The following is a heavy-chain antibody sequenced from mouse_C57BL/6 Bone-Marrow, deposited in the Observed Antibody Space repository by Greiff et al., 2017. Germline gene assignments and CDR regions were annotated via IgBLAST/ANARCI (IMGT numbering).Heavy chain of an antibody. D-gene: IGHD1-1*01. Sequence: VQLQQSGAELVKPGASVKISCKASGYAFSRYWMNWVKQRPGKGLEWIGQIYPGDGDTNYNGKFKGKATLTADKSSSTAYMQLSSLTSEDSAVYFCARRTLYYYGSSDYWGQGTTLTVSS. CDR1: GYAFSRYW. CDR3: ARRTLYYYGSSDY. CDR2: IYPGDGDT. J-gene: IGHJ2*01. V-gene: IGHV1-80*01.